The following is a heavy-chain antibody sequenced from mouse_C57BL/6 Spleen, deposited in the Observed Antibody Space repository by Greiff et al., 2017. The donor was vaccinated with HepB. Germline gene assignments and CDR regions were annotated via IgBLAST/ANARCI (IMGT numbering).Heavy chain of an antibody. D-gene: IGHD4-1*01. Sequence: VQLKESGPELVKPGASVKIPCKASGYTFTDYNMDWVKRSHGKSLEWIGDINPNNGGTIYNQKFKGKATLTVDKSSSTAYMELRSLTSDDTAVYYCARQLTGTLFAYWGQVTLVTVSA. CDR2: INPNNGGT. J-gene: IGHJ3*01. V-gene: IGHV1-18*01. CDR3: ARQLTGTLFAY. CDR1: GYTFTDYN.